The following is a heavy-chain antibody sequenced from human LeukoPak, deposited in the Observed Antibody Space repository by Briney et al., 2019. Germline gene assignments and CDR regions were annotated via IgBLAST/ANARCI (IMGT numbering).Heavy chain of an antibody. Sequence: PSETLSLTCAVSGGSISSGGYSWSWIRQPPGKGLEWIGYIYHSGSTYYNPSLKSRVTISVDRSKNQFSLKLSSVTAVDTAVYYCARGYYDSSGFDYWGQGTLVTVSS. D-gene: IGHD3-22*01. CDR1: GGSISSGGYS. V-gene: IGHV4-30-2*01. CDR2: IYHSGST. J-gene: IGHJ4*02. CDR3: ARGYYDSSGFDY.